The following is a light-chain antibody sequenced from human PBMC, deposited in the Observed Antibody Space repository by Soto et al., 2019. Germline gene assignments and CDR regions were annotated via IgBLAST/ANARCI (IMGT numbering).Light chain of an antibody. CDR2: GAS. CDR1: QSVTRSY. Sequence: ENVLTQSPATLSLSPGERATLSCRASQSVTRSYLAWYQQKPGQAPRLLIYGASSRATGIPDRFSGSGSGTDFALTISRLEPEDFAVYYCQQYGSSPFTFGPGTKVDVK. J-gene: IGKJ3*01. V-gene: IGKV3-20*01. CDR3: QQYGSSPFT.